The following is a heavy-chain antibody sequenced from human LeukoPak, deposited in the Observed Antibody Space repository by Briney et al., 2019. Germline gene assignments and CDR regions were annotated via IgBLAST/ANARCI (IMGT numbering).Heavy chain of an antibody. D-gene: IGHD3-10*01. CDR1: GTSVSTGSYY. CDR3: ARVYASGTYLIDH. CDR2: IYFSGST. Sequence: AETLSLTCTVSGTSVSTGSYYWSWIRLPPGKGQEWIGYIYFSGSTNYNPSLKSRVTISVHTSKNQFSLKLYSVTAADTAVYFCARVYASGTYLIDHWGRGTRVTVPS. V-gene: IGHV4-61*01. J-gene: IGHJ4*02.